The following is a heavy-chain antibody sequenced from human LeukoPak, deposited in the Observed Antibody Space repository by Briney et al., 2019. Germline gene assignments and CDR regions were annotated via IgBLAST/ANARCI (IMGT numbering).Heavy chain of an antibody. Sequence: GSSVKVSCKASGGTFSSYAISWARQAPGQGLEWMGGIIPIFGTANYEQKYQGRVTITTDESTSTAYMELSSLRSEDTAVYYCARGVAYYYDSSGYRILDYWGQGTLVTVSS. D-gene: IGHD3-22*01. CDR1: GGTFSSYA. J-gene: IGHJ4*02. V-gene: IGHV1-69*05. CDR3: ARGVAYYYDSSGYRILDY. CDR2: IIPIFGTA.